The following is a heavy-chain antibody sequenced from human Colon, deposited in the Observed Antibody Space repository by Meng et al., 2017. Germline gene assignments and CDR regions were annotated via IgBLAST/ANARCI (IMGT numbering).Heavy chain of an antibody. CDR3: ARVNGDFDEAWFDP. CDR1: GGSISTYY. J-gene: IGHJ5*02. CDR2: NYYTGNT. V-gene: IGHV4-59*01. D-gene: IGHD4-17*01. Sequence: QGQVQEPGPGLVKPSETLSLTCAVSGGSISTYYWSWIRQPPGKGLEWIGNNYYTGNTNYNPSLASRVSMSLDTSKNHFSLHLTSVTAADTAIYYCARVNGDFDEAWFDPWGQGTLVTVSS.